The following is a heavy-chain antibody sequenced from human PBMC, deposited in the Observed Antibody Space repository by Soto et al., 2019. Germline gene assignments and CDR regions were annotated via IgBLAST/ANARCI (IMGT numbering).Heavy chain of an antibody. CDR1: GVSFNNNG. CDR2: VSPPFRTS. D-gene: IGHD3-10*01. Sequence: QVQLVQSGAEVKKPGSSVKVSCKTSGVSFNNNGIGWVRQAPGHGLEWMGGVSPPFRTSNYARKFQGRISITADASTGTVYVELSSLTSEDTAQYYCARVLYYGSRSYSPYGMDVWGQGTTVTVSS. V-gene: IGHV1-69*01. CDR3: ARVLYYGSRSYSPYGMDV. J-gene: IGHJ6*02.